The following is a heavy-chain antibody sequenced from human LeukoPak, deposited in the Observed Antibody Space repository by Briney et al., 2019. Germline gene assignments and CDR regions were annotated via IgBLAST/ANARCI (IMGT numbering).Heavy chain of an antibody. Sequence: PGGSLRLSCAASGFTFSSYAVTWVRQAPGKGLEWVSTITTGGGTTYYADSVKGRFSISRDNSKNTLYLQMNSLRAEDTAVYYCAKVLYGTPAGNFDSWGQGTLVTVSS. D-gene: IGHD4-17*01. V-gene: IGHV3-23*01. CDR2: ITTGGGTT. CDR1: GFTFSSYA. J-gene: IGHJ4*02. CDR3: AKVLYGTPAGNFDS.